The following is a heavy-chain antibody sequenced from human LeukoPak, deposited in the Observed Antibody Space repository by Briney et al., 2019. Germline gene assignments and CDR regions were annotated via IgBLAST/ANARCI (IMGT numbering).Heavy chain of an antibody. CDR1: GYSISSGYY. CDR3: ARITAIRYFDWSFDY. J-gene: IGHJ4*02. Sequence: PSETLSLTCTVSGYSISSGYYWGWIRQPPGKGLEWIGSIYHSGSTYYNPSLKSRVTISVDTSKNQFSLKLSSVTAADTAVYYCARITAIRYFDWSFDYWGQGTLVTVSS. CDR2: IYHSGST. D-gene: IGHD3-9*01. V-gene: IGHV4-38-2*02.